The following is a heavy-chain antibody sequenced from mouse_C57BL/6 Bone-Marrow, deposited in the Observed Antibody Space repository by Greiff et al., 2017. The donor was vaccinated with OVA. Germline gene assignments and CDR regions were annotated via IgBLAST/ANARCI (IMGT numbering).Heavy chain of an antibody. CDR1: GFTFSSYA. Sequence: EVQGVESGEGLVKPGGSLKLSCAASGFTFSSYAMSWVRQTPEKRLEWVAYISSGGDYIYYADTVKGRFTISRDNARNTLYLQMSRLKSEDTSRYYGTRALYYYGSRFWYFDVWGTGTTVTVSS. CDR3: TRALYYYGSRFWYFDV. CDR2: ISSGGDYI. V-gene: IGHV5-9-1*02. J-gene: IGHJ1*03. D-gene: IGHD1-1*01.